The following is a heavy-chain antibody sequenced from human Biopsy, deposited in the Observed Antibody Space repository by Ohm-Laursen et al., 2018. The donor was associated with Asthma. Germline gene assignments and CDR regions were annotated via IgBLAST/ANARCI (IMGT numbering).Heavy chain of an antibody. Sequence: LSLTCTASGFTFDDYAMSWVRQAPGKGLEWVSGINWNGGSTGYADSVKGRFTISRDNAKNSLYLQMNSLRAEDTALYHCARDRAVTGLNDAFDTWGQGTMVTVSS. CDR1: GFTFDDYA. CDR3: ARDRAVTGLNDAFDT. D-gene: IGHD4-17*01. CDR2: INWNGGST. J-gene: IGHJ3*02. V-gene: IGHV3-20*01.